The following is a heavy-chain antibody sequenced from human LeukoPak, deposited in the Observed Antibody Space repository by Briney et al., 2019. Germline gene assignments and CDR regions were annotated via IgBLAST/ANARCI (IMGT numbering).Heavy chain of an antibody. CDR1: GGTFNNSA. D-gene: IGHD4-17*01. CDR3: ARDVHGDYGSGWFDP. J-gene: IGHJ5*02. V-gene: IGHV1-69*05. Sequence: SVKVSRKTSGGTFNNSAISWVRQAPGQGLEWLGGIMPLFGTAGYAQKFQGRGTITKDESTRTVYLELTSLPSDDTAVYYCARDVHGDYGSGWFDPWGQGTLVSVSS. CDR2: IMPLFGTA.